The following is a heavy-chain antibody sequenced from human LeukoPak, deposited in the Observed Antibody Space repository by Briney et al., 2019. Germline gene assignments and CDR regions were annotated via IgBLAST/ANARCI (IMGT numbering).Heavy chain of an antibody. V-gene: IGHV4-39*01. CDR1: GGSISSSSYY. CDR2: IYYSGST. J-gene: IGHJ6*03. D-gene: IGHD5-18*01. Sequence: SETLCLTCTVSGGSISSSSYYWGWIRQPPGKGLEWIGSIYYSGSTYYNPSLKSRVTISVDTSKNQFSLKLSSVIAADTAVYYCARHQTDKRGYSHGYIGYYYYMDVWGKGTTVTVSS. CDR3: ARHQTDKRGYSHGYIGYYYYMDV.